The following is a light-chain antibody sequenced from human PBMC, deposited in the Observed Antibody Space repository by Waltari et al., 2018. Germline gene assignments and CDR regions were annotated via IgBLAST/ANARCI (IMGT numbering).Light chain of an antibody. CDR2: GND. J-gene: IGLJ2*01. V-gene: IGLV1-47*01. CDR1: SSNLGKNY. Sequence: QSVLTQPPSASGTPGQRVTTPCSGSSSNLGKNYVYWHQQLPGTAPKLLISGNDQRPSGVPDRFSGSKSGTSASLAISGLRSEDEADYYCAAWDDSLGVWIFGGGTKLTVL. CDR3: AAWDDSLGVWI.